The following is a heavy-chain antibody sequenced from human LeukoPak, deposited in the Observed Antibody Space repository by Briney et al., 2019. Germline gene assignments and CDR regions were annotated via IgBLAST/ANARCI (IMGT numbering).Heavy chain of an antibody. Sequence: ASVKVSCKVSGYTLTELSMHWVRQAPGKGLEWMGGFDPEDGETIYAQKFQGRVTMTEDTSTDPAYMELSSLRSEDTAVYYCATPFYDFWSGYQSDNWFDPWGQGTLVTVSS. J-gene: IGHJ5*02. CDR1: GYTLTELS. V-gene: IGHV1-24*01. CDR3: ATPFYDFWSGYQSDNWFDP. CDR2: FDPEDGET. D-gene: IGHD3-3*01.